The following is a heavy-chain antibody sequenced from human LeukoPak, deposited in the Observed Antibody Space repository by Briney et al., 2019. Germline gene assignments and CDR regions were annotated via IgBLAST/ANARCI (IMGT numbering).Heavy chain of an antibody. J-gene: IGHJ4*02. V-gene: IGHV3-23*01. Sequence: GGSLRLSCAASGFTFSTYGMSWVRQAPGKGLEWVSGISSSGGSTYYADSVKGRFTISRDNAKNSLYLQMNSLRAEDTAVYYCARDLDYGGNSGPYWGQGTLVTVSP. D-gene: IGHD4-23*01. CDR2: ISSSGGST. CDR3: ARDLDYGGNSGPY. CDR1: GFTFSTYG.